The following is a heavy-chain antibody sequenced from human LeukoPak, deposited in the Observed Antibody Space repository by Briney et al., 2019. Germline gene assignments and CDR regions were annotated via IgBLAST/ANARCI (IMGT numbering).Heavy chain of an antibody. J-gene: IGHJ6*02. CDR3: AGVWGWGAMVKGYYYGMDV. D-gene: IGHD5-18*01. CDR2: INSDGSST. V-gene: IGHV3-74*01. Sequence: GGSLRLSCAASGFTFSSYWMHWVRQAPGKGLVWVSRINSDGSSTSYADSVKGRFTISRDNAKNTLYLQMNSLRAEDTAVYYCAGVWGWGAMVKGYYYGMDVWGQGTTVTVSS. CDR1: GFTFSSYW.